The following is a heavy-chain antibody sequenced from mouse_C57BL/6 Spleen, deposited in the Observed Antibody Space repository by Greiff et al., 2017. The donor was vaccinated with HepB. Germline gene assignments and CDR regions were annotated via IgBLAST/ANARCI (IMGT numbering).Heavy chain of an antibody. J-gene: IGHJ4*01. CDR3: ARHGYYGSSLYYAMDY. V-gene: IGHV2-6-1*01. D-gene: IGHD1-1*01. CDR2: IWSDGST. CDR1: GFSLTSYG. Sequence: VMLQESGPGLVAPSQSLSITCTVSGFSLTSYGVPWVRQPPGKGLEWLVVIWSDGSTTYNSALKSRLSISKDNSESQVFLKMNSLHTVDTAMYYCARHGYYGSSLYYAMDYWGQGTSVTVAS.